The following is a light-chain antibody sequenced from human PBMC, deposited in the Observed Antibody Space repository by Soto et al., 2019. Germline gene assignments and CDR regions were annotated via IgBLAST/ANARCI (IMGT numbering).Light chain of an antibody. J-gene: IGKJ5*01. CDR1: QSISSY. CDR2: DAS. CDR3: QQYGSSPIT. Sequence: TVMTQSPAPLSVSPGERATLSCRASQSISSYLDWFQQKPGQAPRLLIYDASTMDTGFPARFSGSGSGTDITLTISRLEPEDFAVYYCQQYGSSPITFGQGTRLEI. V-gene: IGKV3-15*01.